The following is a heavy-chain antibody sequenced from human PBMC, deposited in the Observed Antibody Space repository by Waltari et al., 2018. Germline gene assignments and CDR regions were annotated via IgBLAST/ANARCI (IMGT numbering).Heavy chain of an antibody. J-gene: IGHJ6*02. CDR1: GGTFSGYH. Sequence: QAQLQQWGAGLLNPSETLSLTCAVYGGTFSGYHWNWIRQPPGKGLEGIGEINDGGNVNYNPSLKSRVTISGDSSSSQFSLELRSVTAADTAMYYCAKRRYYGSGPGGDYGLDVWGRGTTVTVS. D-gene: IGHD3-10*01. V-gene: IGHV4-34*08. CDR2: INDGGNV. CDR3: AKRRYYGSGPGGDYGLDV.